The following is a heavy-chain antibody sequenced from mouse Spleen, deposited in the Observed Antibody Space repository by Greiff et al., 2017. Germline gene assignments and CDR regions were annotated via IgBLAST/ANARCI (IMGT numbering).Heavy chain of an antibody. CDR3: ARKPLYYGSSYWYFDV. CDR1: GFTFSDYG. J-gene: IGHJ1*01. D-gene: IGHD1-1*01. CDR2: ISSGSSTI. V-gene: IGHV5-17*01. Sequence: EVQLVESGGGLVKPGGSLKLSCAASGFTFSDYGMHWVRQAPEKGLEWVAYISSGSSTIYYADTVKGRFTISRDNAKNTLFLQMTSLRSEDTAMYYCARKPLYYGSSYWYFDVWGAGTTVTVSS.